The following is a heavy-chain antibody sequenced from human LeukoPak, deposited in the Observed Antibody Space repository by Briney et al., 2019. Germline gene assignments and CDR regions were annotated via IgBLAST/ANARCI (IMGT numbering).Heavy chain of an antibody. J-gene: IGHJ5*02. CDR3: AHNGLYH. CDR2: FYWNDDQ. CDR1: GLPLSTSGVG. V-gene: IGHV2-5*01. Sequence: SGPTLVKPTQTLTLTRTFFGLPLSTSGVGLAWIRLSPGQALEWLAVFYWNDDQRFSPSLKSRITITKDTSKNQVVLTMTNMDPADTATYHCAHNGLYHWGQGTLVTVSS. D-gene: IGHD2-15*01.